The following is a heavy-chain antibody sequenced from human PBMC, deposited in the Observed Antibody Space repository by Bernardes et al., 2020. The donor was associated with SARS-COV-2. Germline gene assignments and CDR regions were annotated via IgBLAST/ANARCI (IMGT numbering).Heavy chain of an antibody. CDR2: ISFDGSNT. CDR3: AREYCSGTSCYKYYYFYHMDV. Sequence: GGSLRLSCAASGFAFSGYAMHWVRQAPGKGLEWVGVISFDGSNTHYADSVRGRFTISRDNSKKTLYLQMNSLRAEDTAVFYCAREYCSGTSCYKYYYFYHMDVWGQGTTVPSP. J-gene: IGHJ6*03. V-gene: IGHV3-30-3*01. D-gene: IGHD2-2*02. CDR1: GFAFSGYA.